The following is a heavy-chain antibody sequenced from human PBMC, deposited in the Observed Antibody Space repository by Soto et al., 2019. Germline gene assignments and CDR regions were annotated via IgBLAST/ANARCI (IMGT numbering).Heavy chain of an antibody. D-gene: IGHD3-22*01. V-gene: IGHV1-69*12. CDR3: ARTYHYDSLGKTYFYYGMDV. CDR1: GGTFDNYA. CDR2: IIPMLDSA. J-gene: IGHJ6*02. Sequence: QVQLVQSGAEVKQPGSSVKVSCKASGGTFDNYAITWVRQAPGQGLEWMAGIIPMLDSANYAEKFQDRVTLTADESTSTVYMEVSSLRSEDTAVYYCARTYHYDSLGKTYFYYGMDVWGQGTTVTVSS.